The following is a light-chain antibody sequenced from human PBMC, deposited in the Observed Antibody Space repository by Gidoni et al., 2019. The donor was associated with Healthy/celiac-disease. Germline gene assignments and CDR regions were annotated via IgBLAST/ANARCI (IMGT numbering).Light chain of an antibody. V-gene: IGLV1-40*01. CDR1: SSNIGAGYD. Sequence: QSVLTQPPSVSGAPGQRVTISCTGRSSNIGAGYDVHWYQQLPGTAPKLLIYGNINRPSGVPDRFSGSKSGTSASLAITGLQAEEEADYYCQSYDSSLSGWVFGGGTKLTVL. CDR2: GNI. CDR3: QSYDSSLSGWV. J-gene: IGLJ3*02.